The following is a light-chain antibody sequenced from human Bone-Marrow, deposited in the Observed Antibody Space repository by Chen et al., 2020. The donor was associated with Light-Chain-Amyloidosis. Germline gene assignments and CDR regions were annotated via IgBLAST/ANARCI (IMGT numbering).Light chain of an antibody. CDR2: DDS. J-gene: IGLJ3*02. V-gene: IGLV3-21*02. CDR1: NIGSTS. CDR3: QVWDRSSDRPV. Sequence: SCVLTQPSSVSVAPGQTATIACGGNNIGSTSVHGYQQTPGLAPLLVVYDDSDRPSGIPERLSGSNSGNTATLTISRVEAEDEADYYCQVWDRSSDRPVFGGGTKLTVV.